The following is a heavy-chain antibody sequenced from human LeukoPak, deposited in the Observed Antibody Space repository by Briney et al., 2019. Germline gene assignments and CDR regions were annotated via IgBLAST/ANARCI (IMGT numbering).Heavy chain of an antibody. CDR3: AAGLLWGSYLGVFDI. CDR1: GFTFSSYA. J-gene: IGHJ3*02. D-gene: IGHD3-16*02. Sequence: GGSLRLSCAASGFTFSSYAMNWVRQAPGKGLEWVSYISSRSTTIYYADSVKGRFTISRDNAKNSLYLQMNSLRDEDTAVYYCAAGLLWGSYLGVFDIWGQGTMVTVSS. CDR2: ISSRSTTI. V-gene: IGHV3-48*02.